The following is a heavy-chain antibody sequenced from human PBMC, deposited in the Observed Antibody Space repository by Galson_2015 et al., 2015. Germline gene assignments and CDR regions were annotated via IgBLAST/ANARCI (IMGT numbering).Heavy chain of an antibody. CDR3: TTLSIVVAGQ. Sequence: SLRLSCAASGFTFSNAWMSWVRQAPGKGLECLGRIKSETDGGTTDYAAPVKGRFAISRDDSKNTLYLHMSSLKTEDTAVYYCTTLSIVVAGQWGQGTLVTVSS. CDR2: IKSETDGGTT. CDR1: GFTFSNAW. J-gene: IGHJ4*02. D-gene: IGHD6-6*01. V-gene: IGHV3-15*01.